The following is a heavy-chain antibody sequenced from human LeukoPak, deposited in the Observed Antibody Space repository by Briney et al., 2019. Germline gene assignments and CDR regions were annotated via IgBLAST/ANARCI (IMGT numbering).Heavy chain of an antibody. D-gene: IGHD6-13*01. Sequence: SETLSLTCTVSGGSISSYYWSWIRQPPGKGLEWIGYIYYSGSTYYNPSLKSRVTISVDTSKNQLSLKLSSVTAADTAVYYCARVSSSWYYYGMDVWGQGTTVTVSS. CDR1: GGSISSYY. V-gene: IGHV4-30-4*08. J-gene: IGHJ6*02. CDR3: ARVSSSWYYYGMDV. CDR2: IYYSGST.